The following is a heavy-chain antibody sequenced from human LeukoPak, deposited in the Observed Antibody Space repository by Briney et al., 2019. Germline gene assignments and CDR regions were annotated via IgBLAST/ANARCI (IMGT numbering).Heavy chain of an antibody. CDR2: ISSSSSHS. V-gene: IGHV3-21*03. CDR3: AREMLAIRDLDY. D-gene: IGHD3-10*01. Sequence: GGSLRLSCAGSGFTFSSYSMNWVRQAPGKGLEWVSSISSSSSHSFHADSVKGRFTISRDNAKNSLYLQMDSMRAEDTAVYYCAREMLAIRDLDYWGQGTLVTVSP. CDR1: GFTFSSYS. J-gene: IGHJ4*02.